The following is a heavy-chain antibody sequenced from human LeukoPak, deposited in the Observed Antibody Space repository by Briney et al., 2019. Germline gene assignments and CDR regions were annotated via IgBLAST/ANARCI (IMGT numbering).Heavy chain of an antibody. CDR2: IYYSGTT. D-gene: IGHD2-8*01. J-gene: IGHJ4*02. Sequence: PSQTLSLTCTVSGGSISSGGYYWSWIRQPPGKGLEWIGYIYYSGTTNYDPSLKSRVTISLDTSKNQFSLRLTSVTAADTAVYYCVRHVLGDPVYFDSWGQGALVTVSS. V-gene: IGHV4-61*08. CDR3: VRHVLGDPVYFDS. CDR1: GGSISSGGYY.